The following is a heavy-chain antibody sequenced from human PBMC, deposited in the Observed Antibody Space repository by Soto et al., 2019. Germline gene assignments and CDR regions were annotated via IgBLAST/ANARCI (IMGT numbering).Heavy chain of an antibody. CDR1: GFTFSSYW. Sequence: GGSLRLSCAASGFTFSSYWMSWARQAPGKGLGWVANIKQDGSEKYYVDSVKGRFTISRDNAKNSLYLQMNSLRAEDTAVYYCARVYYDSSGYYYWYFDLWGRGTLVTVSS. V-gene: IGHV3-7*01. D-gene: IGHD3-22*01. CDR2: IKQDGSEK. CDR3: ARVYYDSSGYYYWYFDL. J-gene: IGHJ2*01.